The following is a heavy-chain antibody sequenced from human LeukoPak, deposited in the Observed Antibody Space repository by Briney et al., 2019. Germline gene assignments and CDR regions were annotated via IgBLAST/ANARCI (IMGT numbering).Heavy chain of an antibody. D-gene: IGHD1-14*01. Sequence: PSETLSLTCTVSGGSISSYYWSWIRQPPGKGLEWIGYIYYSGSSNYNPSLKSRVTISVDTSKNQFSLKLSSVTAADTAVYYCATFSGTVYYFDYWGQGTLVTVSS. V-gene: IGHV4-59*08. CDR3: ATFSGTVYYFDY. CDR2: IYYSGSS. CDR1: GGSISSYY. J-gene: IGHJ4*02.